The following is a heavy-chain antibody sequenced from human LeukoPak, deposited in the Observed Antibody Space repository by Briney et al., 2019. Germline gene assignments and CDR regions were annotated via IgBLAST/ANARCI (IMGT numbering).Heavy chain of an antibody. V-gene: IGHV3-48*03. CDR2: ITGSGSTT. Sequence: GGSLRLSCAASGFTFSNYEMNWVRQPPGKWLEWISDITGSGSTTYYADSVKGRFTITRDNAKNSLYLQMNSLRAEDTAVFYCARETSWYFDYWGRGTLVTVSS. CDR3: ARETSWYFDY. J-gene: IGHJ4*02. CDR1: GFTFSNYE.